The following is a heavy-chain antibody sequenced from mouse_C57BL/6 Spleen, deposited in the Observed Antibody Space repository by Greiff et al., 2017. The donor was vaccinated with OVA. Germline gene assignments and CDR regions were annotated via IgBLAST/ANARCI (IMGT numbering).Heavy chain of an antibody. Sequence: QVQLQQPGAELVRPGSSVKLSCKASGYTFTSYWMHWVKQRPIQGLEWIGNIDPSDSETHYNQKFKDKATLTVDKSSSTAYMQLSSLTSEDSAVYYCARGGYYGSSYGGYYYAMDYWGQGTSVTVSS. V-gene: IGHV1-52*01. CDR3: ARGGYYGSSYGGYYYAMDY. J-gene: IGHJ4*01. D-gene: IGHD1-1*01. CDR2: IDPSDSET. CDR1: GYTFTSYW.